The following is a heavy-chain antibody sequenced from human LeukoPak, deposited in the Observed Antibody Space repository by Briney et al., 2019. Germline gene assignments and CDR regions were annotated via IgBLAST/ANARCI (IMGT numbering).Heavy chain of an antibody. CDR3: ARFRDRGGYHQAPDYY. D-gene: IGHD5-24*01. CDR2: IIPILNMT. J-gene: IGHJ4*02. Sequence: GASVKVSCKASGGTFSSYGITWVRQAPGQVLEWTGRIIPILNMTNYAQKFQGRVSITADKSTDTAYMELNSLRSEDTAVYYCARFRDRGGYHQAPDYYWGQGTLVTVSS. CDR1: GGTFSSYG. V-gene: IGHV1-69*04.